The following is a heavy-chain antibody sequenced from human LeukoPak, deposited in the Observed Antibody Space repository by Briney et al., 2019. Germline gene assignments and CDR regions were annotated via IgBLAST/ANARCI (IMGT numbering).Heavy chain of an antibody. V-gene: IGHV3-30*04. CDR2: ISYDGSNK. D-gene: IGHD6-13*01. CDR1: GFTFSSYA. CDR3: ARVGQQLVLAEYFHL. J-gene: IGHJ1*01. Sequence: GRSLRLSCAASGFTFSSYAMHWVRQAPGKGLEWVAVISYDGSNKYYADSVKGRFTISRDNSKNTLYLQMNSLRAEDTAVYYCARVGQQLVLAEYFHLWGQGTPVTVSS.